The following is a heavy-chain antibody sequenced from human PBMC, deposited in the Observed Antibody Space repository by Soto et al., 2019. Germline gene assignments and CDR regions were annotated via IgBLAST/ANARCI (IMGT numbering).Heavy chain of an antibody. D-gene: IGHD3-3*01. CDR3: ARDGVTIFGVVRYGMDV. CDR2: IYHSGST. V-gene: IGHV4-4*02. Sequence: QVQLQESGPGLVKPSGTLSLTCAVSGGSISSSNWWSWVRQPPGKGLEWIGEIYHSGSTNYNPSLKSRVTISVDKSKNPFSLTLSSVTAADTAVYYCARDGVTIFGVVRYGMDVWGQGTTVTVSS. J-gene: IGHJ6*02. CDR1: GGSISSSNW.